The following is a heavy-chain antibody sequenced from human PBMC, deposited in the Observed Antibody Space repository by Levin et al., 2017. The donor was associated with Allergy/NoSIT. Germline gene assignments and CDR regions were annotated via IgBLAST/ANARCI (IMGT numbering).Heavy chain of an antibody. Sequence: PGESLKISCAASGFTFSTYAMHWVRQAPGKGLEWVAVITFDGYNKYYADSVKGRFTISRDDSKNTVYLQMNSLRAEDTAVYYCARDLRLVVITPDSWGQGTLVTVSS. V-gene: IGHV3-30-3*01. D-gene: IGHD3-22*01. CDR3: ARDLRLVVITPDS. CDR1: GFTFSTYA. J-gene: IGHJ4*02. CDR2: ITFDGYNK.